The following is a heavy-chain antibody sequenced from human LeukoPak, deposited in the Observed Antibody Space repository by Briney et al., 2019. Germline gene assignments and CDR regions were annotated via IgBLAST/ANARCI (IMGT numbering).Heavy chain of an antibody. CDR3: ARGQYQLLPDDAFDI. D-gene: IGHD2-2*01. CDR1: GYTFTSCY. Sequence: ASVKVSCKASGYTFTSCYMHWVRQAPGQGLEWMGIVNPSGGSTSYAQKFQGRVTMTRNTSISTAYMELSSLRSEDTAVYYCARGQYQLLPDDAFDIWGQGTMATVSS. V-gene: IGHV1-46*01. CDR2: VNPSGGST. J-gene: IGHJ3*02.